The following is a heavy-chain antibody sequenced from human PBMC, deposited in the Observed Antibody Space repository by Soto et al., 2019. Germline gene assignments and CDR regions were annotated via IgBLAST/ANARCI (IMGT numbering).Heavy chain of an antibody. J-gene: IGHJ4*02. CDR2: ISGSGGST. CDR3: AKDNVGDYYDSSGYAQRFDY. Sequence: GGSLRLSCAASGFTFSSYAMSWVRQAPGKGLEWVSAISGSGGSTYYADSVKGRFTISRDNSKNTLYLQMNSLRAEDTAVYYCAKDNVGDYYDSSGYAQRFDYWGQGTLVTVSS. D-gene: IGHD3-22*01. CDR1: GFTFSSYA. V-gene: IGHV3-23*01.